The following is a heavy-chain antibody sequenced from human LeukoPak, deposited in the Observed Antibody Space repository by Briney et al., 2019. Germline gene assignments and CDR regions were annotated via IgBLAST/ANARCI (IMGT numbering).Heavy chain of an antibody. CDR2: IYSGGNT. Sequence: GGSLTLSCAASGFTVSSNYMSWVRQAAGEGLEWVSVIYSGGNTYYADSVKGRFTISRDNSKNTLYLQMNSLRAEDTAVYYCARSVSSAWSPFDYWGQGTLVTVSS. J-gene: IGHJ4*02. CDR1: GFTVSSNY. CDR3: ARSVSSAWSPFDY. D-gene: IGHD6-13*01. V-gene: IGHV3-53*05.